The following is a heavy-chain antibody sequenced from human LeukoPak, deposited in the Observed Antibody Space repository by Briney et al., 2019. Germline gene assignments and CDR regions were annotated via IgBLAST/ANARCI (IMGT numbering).Heavy chain of an antibody. J-gene: IGHJ6*03. CDR2: INWNGGST. V-gene: IGHV3-20*04. Sequence: GGSLRLSCAASGFTFDDYGMSWVRQAPGKGLEWVSGINWNGGSTGYADSVKGRFTISRDNARNSLYLQMNSLTAEDTALYYCARAVSVAHYTDVWGKGTSLSVSS. CDR1: GFTFDDYG. CDR3: ARAVSVAHYTDV. D-gene: IGHD2-8*01.